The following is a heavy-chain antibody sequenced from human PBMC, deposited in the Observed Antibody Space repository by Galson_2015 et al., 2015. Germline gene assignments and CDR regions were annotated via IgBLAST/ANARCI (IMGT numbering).Heavy chain of an antibody. J-gene: IGHJ3*02. D-gene: IGHD3-16*02. CDR1: EFTFSDAW. CDR2: IKTKGEGETT. Sequence: SLRLSCAVSEFTFSDAWMNWVRQAPGKGLERVGRIKTKGEGETTDYPAPVTGRFTISRDDSKNTLHLQMNSLKAEDTAVYYCATSRGSYRPNDAFDIWGQGTTVTVSS. V-gene: IGHV3-15*01. CDR3: ATSRGSYRPNDAFDI.